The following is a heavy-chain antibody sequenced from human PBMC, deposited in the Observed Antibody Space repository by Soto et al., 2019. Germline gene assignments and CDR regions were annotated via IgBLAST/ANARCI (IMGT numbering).Heavy chain of an antibody. CDR3: ARGLVGFSHIDN. CDR1: GFTFSSYG. V-gene: IGHV3-33*01. J-gene: IGHJ4*02. D-gene: IGHD1-26*01. Sequence: QVQLVESGGGVVQPGTSLRLSCTASGFTFSSYGMHWVRQAPGKGLEWVAVIWYDGNKKYYADSVRGRFTISRDNSKSTVNLQMNSLSVEDTAVYYWARGLVGFSHIDNWGQGTLVTVSS. CDR2: IWYDGNKK.